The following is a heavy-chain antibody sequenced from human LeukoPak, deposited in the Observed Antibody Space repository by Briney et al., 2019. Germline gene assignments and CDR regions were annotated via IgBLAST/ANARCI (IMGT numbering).Heavy chain of an antibody. CDR1: GFTFSSYA. CDR2: ISYDGSNK. V-gene: IGHV3-30-3*01. J-gene: IGHJ4*02. D-gene: IGHD3-3*01. CDR3: ARDSYDFWSGYFVFDY. Sequence: GGSLRLSSAASGFTFSSYAMHWVRQAPGKGLEWVAVISYDGSNKYYADSVKGRFTISRDNSKNTLYPQMNSLRAEDTAVYYCARDSYDFWSGYFVFDYWGQGTLVTVSS.